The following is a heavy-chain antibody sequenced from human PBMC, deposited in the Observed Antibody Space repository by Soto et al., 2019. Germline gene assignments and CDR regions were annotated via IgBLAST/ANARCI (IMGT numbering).Heavy chain of an antibody. V-gene: IGHV3-48*02. CDR3: ARTGANVGLDV. CDR2: INSGTNPI. Sequence: GVLKISCAASGFTFSAYTMNWVRQAPGKGLEWVSYINSGTNPIYYADSVKGRFTISRDDARNSLYLQMNSLRDEDTAVYYCARTGANVGLDVWGQGTTVTVSS. J-gene: IGHJ6*02. D-gene: IGHD1-7*01. CDR1: GFTFSAYT.